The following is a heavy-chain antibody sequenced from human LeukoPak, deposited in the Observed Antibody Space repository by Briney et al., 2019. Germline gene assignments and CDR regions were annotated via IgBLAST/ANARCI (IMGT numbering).Heavy chain of an antibody. J-gene: IGHJ4*02. Sequence: GGSLRLPCAASGFTFSSYSMNWVRQAPGKGLEWVSSISSSSSYIYYADSVKGRFTISRDNAKNSLYLQMNSLRAEDTAVYSCARVNDYDSGSLYRPIDYWGQGTLVTVSS. CDR2: ISSSSSYI. CDR1: GFTFSSYS. V-gene: IGHV3-21*01. CDR3: ARVNDYDSGSLYRPIDY. D-gene: IGHD3-10*01.